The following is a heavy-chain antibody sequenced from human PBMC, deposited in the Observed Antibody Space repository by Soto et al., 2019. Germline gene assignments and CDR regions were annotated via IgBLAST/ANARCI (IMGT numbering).Heavy chain of an antibody. J-gene: IGHJ4*02. Sequence: QVQLVQSGAEVKKPGSSVKVSCKASGGTFSSYAISWVRQAPGQGLEWMGGIIPIFGTANYAQKFQGRVTITADESTSTAYMELSRLRSEDTAVYYCAREGTMVRGVLYYFDYWGQGTLVTVSS. CDR3: AREGTMVRGVLYYFDY. CDR1: GGTFSSYA. D-gene: IGHD3-10*01. CDR2: IIPIFGTA. V-gene: IGHV1-69*01.